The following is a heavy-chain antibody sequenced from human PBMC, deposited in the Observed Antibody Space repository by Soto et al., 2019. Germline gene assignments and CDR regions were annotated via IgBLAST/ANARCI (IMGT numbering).Heavy chain of an antibody. CDR2: ISTYNGNT. Sequence: XSVKVSCKASVYTFHTYGITWVRQAPGQGLEWMGWISTYNGNTEYVQKFQDRVTMTTDPSTRTAYMELRSLRSDDTAVYYCARKSSSSSWFDHWGHGTLVTVSS. D-gene: IGHD6-6*01. CDR1: VYTFHTYG. V-gene: IGHV1-18*01. CDR3: ARKSSSSSWFDH. J-gene: IGHJ5*02.